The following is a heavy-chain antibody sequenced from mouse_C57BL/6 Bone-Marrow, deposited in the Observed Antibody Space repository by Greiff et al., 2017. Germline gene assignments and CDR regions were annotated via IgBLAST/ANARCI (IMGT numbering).Heavy chain of an antibody. CDR3: ATHYYYGSSPYAMDY. J-gene: IGHJ4*01. CDR2: INPNNGGT. V-gene: IGHV1-26*01. D-gene: IGHD1-1*01. Sequence: EVQLQQSGPELVKPGASVKISCKASGYTFTDYYMNWVKQSHGKSLEWIGDINPNNGGTSYNSKFKGKATLTVDKSSSTAYMELLSLTSEDSAVYYCATHYYYGSSPYAMDYWGQGTSVTVSS. CDR1: GYTFTDYY.